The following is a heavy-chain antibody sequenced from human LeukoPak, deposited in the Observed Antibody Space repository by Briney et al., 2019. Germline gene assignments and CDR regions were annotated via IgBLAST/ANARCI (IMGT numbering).Heavy chain of an antibody. J-gene: IGHJ5*02. CDR2: MNPNSGNT. D-gene: IGHD2-2*01. CDR3: ARGRMGRVPAAVRFDP. Sequence: ASVKVSCKASGYTFTSYDINWVRQATGQGLEWMGWMNPNSGNTGYAQKFQGRVTMTRNTSISTAYMELSSLRSEDTAVYYCARGRMGRVPAAVRFDPWGQGTLVTVSS. V-gene: IGHV1-8*01. CDR1: GYTFTSYD.